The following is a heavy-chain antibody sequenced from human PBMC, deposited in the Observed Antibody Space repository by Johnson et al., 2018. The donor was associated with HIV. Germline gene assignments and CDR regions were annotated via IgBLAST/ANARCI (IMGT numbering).Heavy chain of an antibody. V-gene: IGHV3-30*03. CDR3: ARDVLGDGTYPPDAFDI. CDR1: GFTFSSYG. D-gene: IGHD2-8*02. J-gene: IGHJ3*02. Sequence: QVQLVESGGGVVQPGRSLRLSCAASGFTFSSYGMHWVRQAPGKGLEWVAVISYDGSKKYYSDSVKGRFTISRDNSKNTLYVQMNSLRAEGTAVDYCARDVLGDGTYPPDAFDIWGQGTMVTVSS. CDR2: ISYDGSKK.